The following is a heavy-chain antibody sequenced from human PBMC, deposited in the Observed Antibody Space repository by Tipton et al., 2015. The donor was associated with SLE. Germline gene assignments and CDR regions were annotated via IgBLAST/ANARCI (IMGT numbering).Heavy chain of an antibody. CDR3: AVFTTLTPDAFDI. V-gene: IGHV4-39*07. CDR2: IYYSGST. D-gene: IGHD4-17*01. Sequence: TLSLTCTVSGGSISSGGYYWGWIRQPPGKGLEWIGSIYYSGSTYYNPSLKSRVTISVDTSKNQFSLKLSSVTATDTAVYYCAVFTTLTPDAFDIWGQGTMVTVSS. CDR1: GGSISSGGYY. J-gene: IGHJ3*02.